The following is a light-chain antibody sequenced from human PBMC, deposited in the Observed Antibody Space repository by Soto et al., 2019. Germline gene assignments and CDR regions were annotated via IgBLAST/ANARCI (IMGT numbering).Light chain of an antibody. V-gene: IGLV2-23*01. Sequence: QSVLTQPASVSGSPGQSITISCTGTISDVVSYDLVSWYQQHPGKAPKLMIYEGSKRPSGVSSRFSGSKSGNTASLTISGLQAEDEADYYCCSYAGSSTSWVFGGGTKLTVL. J-gene: IGLJ3*02. CDR1: ISDVVSYDL. CDR2: EGS. CDR3: CSYAGSSTSWV.